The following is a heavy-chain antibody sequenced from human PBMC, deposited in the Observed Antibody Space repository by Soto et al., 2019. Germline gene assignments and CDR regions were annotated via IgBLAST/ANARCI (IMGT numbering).Heavy chain of an antibody. CDR3: AKLGSSTWSPHYYFDY. V-gene: IGHV3-23*01. D-gene: IGHD2-2*01. Sequence: GGSLRLSCAASGITVSDRFMSWVRQAPGKGLEWVSAITGSGSDTYYLDSVKGRFTISRDNSKNTLYLQMNSLRAEDTAICYCAKLGSSTWSPHYYFDYWGQGTLVTVSS. J-gene: IGHJ4*02. CDR2: ITGSGSDT. CDR1: GITVSDRF.